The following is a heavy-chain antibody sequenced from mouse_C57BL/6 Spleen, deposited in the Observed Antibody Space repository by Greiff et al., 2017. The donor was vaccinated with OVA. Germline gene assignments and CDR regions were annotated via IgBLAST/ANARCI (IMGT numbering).Heavy chain of an antibody. Sequence: VQLVESGAELVRPGTSVKVSCKASGYAFTNYLIEWVKQRPGQGLAWIGVINPGSGGTNYNEKFKGKATLTADKSSSTAYMQLSSLTSEDSAVYFCARPYGSSPGWFAYWGQGTLVTVSA. V-gene: IGHV1-54*01. CDR1: GYAFTNYL. J-gene: IGHJ3*01. D-gene: IGHD1-1*01. CDR3: ARPYGSSPGWFAY. CDR2: INPGSGGT.